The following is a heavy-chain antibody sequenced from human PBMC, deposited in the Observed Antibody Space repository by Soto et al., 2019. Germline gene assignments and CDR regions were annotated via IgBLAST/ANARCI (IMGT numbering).Heavy chain of an antibody. CDR1: AGSISSTTYY. D-gene: IGHD4-4*01. CDR3: AREAGSNYYYFYALDG. Sequence: SETLSLTCIVSAGSISSTTYYWGWIRQPPGKGLEWIGYISYSGSTNYNPSLKSRVTISVDTSTNQFSLKLSSVTASDTAVYYCAREAGSNYYYFYALDGWGQGTTVTVSS. J-gene: IGHJ6*02. V-gene: IGHV4-61*01. CDR2: ISYSGST.